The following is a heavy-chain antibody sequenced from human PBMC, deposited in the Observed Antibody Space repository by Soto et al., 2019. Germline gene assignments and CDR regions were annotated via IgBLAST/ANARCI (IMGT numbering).Heavy chain of an antibody. Sequence: QVQLQESGPGLVKPSETLSLTCTVSGGSISSYYWSWIRQPAGKGLEWIGRIYTSGSTNYNPSLKSRVTMSVDTSKNQFSLKLSSVTAADAAVYYCAREDPTIFGGTGTLIDYWGQGTLVTVSS. CDR3: AREDPTIFGGTGTLIDY. D-gene: IGHD3-3*01. CDR1: GGSISSYY. J-gene: IGHJ4*02. V-gene: IGHV4-4*07. CDR2: IYTSGST.